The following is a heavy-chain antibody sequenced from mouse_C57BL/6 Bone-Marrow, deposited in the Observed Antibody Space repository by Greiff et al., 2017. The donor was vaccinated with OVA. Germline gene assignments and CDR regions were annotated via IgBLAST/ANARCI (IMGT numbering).Heavy chain of an antibody. CDR3: ARQGGYYAMDN. D-gene: IGHD1-1*02. CDR1: GFTFSDYY. CDR2: ISNGGGST. V-gene: IGHV5-12*01. J-gene: IGHJ4*01. Sequence: EVQRVESGGGLVQPGGSLKLSCAASGFTFSDYYLYWVRQTPEKRLEWVAYISNGGGSTYYPDTVKGRFTISRDNAKNTLYLQMSRLKSEDTAMYYCARQGGYYAMDNWGQGTSVTVSS.